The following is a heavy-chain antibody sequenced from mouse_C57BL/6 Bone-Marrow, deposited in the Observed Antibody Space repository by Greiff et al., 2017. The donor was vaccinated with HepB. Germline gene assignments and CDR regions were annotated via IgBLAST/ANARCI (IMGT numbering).Heavy chain of an antibody. Sequence: EVKLVESGPGLVKPSQSLSLTCSVTGYSITSGYYWNWIRQFPGNKLEWMGYISYDGSNNYNPSLKNRISITRDTSKNQFFLKLNSVTTEDTATYYCARVWDDDYDRAYWGQGTLVTVSA. D-gene: IGHD2-4*01. CDR1: GYSITSGYY. CDR3: ARVWDDDYDRAY. V-gene: IGHV3-6*01. CDR2: ISYDGSN. J-gene: IGHJ3*01.